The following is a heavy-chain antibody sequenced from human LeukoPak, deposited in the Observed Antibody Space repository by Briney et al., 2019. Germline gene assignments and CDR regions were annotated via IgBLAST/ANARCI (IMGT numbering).Heavy chain of an antibody. J-gene: IGHJ3*02. CDR1: GFTFSSYE. D-gene: IGHD3-16*01. Sequence: GGSLRLSCAASGFTFSSYEMNWVRQAPGKGLEWVSYISSSGSTIYYADSVEGRFTISRDNAKNSLYLQMNSLRAEDTAVYYCARDTPFPKHAFDIWGQGTMVTVSS. CDR3: ARDTPFPKHAFDI. CDR2: ISSSGSTI. V-gene: IGHV3-48*03.